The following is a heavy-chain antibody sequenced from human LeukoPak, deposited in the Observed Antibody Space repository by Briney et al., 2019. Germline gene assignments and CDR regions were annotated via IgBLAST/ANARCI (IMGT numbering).Heavy chain of an antibody. CDR1: GGTFSSYA. Sequence: SVKVTCKASGGTFSSYAISWVRQAPGQGLEWMGGIIPIFGTANYAQKFQGRVTITADESTSTAYMELSSLRSEDTAVYYCARVRSSGWYYFDYWGQGTLVTVSS. J-gene: IGHJ4*02. V-gene: IGHV1-69*13. CDR2: IIPIFGTA. D-gene: IGHD6-19*01. CDR3: ARVRSSGWYYFDY.